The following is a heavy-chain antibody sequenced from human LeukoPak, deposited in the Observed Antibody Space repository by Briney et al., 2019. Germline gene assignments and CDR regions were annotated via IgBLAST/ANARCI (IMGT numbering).Heavy chain of an antibody. J-gene: IGHJ4*02. CDR2: ISRSSSLI. V-gene: IGHV3-48*02. CDR1: GFTFSRYA. Sequence: PGGSLRLSCAATGFTFSRYAMSWVRQAPGKGLEWVSYISRSSSLIYYTDSVKGRFTISRDNAKNSLYLEMNSLRDEDTAVYYCARDKPHLDYWGQGTLVTVSS. CDR3: ARDKPHLDY.